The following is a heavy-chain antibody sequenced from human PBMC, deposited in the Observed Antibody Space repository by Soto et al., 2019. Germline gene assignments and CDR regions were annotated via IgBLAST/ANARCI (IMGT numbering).Heavy chain of an antibody. CDR3: AKEANPYY. J-gene: IGHJ4*02. CDR2: IGTTGDT. V-gene: IGHV3-13*04. CDR1: GFTFSSYD. D-gene: IGHD1-26*01. Sequence: GGSLRLSCSASGFTFSSYDMHWVRQGTGKGLEWVSAIGTTGDTYYAGSVKGRFTISRENAKNSLYLQMNSLRAEDTAVYYCAKEANPYYWGQGTLVTVSS.